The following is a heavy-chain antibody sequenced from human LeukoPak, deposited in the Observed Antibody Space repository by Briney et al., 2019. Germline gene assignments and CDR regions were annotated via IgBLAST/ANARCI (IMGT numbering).Heavy chain of an antibody. CDR1: GFTFTSSA. D-gene: IGHD1-7*01. V-gene: IGHV1-58*02. CDR2: IVVGSGNT. CDR3: AAFPLTGTTYFDY. J-gene: IGHJ4*02. Sequence: SVKVSCKASGFTFTSSAMQWVRQARGQRLEWIGWIVVGSGNTNYAQKFRERVTITRDMSTSTAYMELSSLRSEDTAVYYCAAFPLTGTTYFDYWGQGTLVTVSS.